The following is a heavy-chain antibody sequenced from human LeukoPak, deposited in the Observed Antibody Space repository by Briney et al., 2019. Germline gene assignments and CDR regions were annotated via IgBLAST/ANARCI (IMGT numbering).Heavy chain of an antibody. V-gene: IGHV3-23*01. CDR1: RFMLTTDS. CDR3: RKDGHCHDSVCPTKIVVAGYVDH. J-gene: IGHJ4*02. CDR2: MRAEGHHT. Sequence: GRSLRLSRRASRFMLTTDSMKWVSHAPGRGREWGSVMRAEGHHTYYADSWKSRFTTSRDNSNNMLSMPMNSLRAKDTAKYYCRKDGHCHDSVCPTKIVVAGYVDHWGQGTLVTVSS. D-gene: IGHD6-19*01.